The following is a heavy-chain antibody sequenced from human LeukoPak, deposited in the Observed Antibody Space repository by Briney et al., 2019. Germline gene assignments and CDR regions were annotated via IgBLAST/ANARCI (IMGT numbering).Heavy chain of an antibody. D-gene: IGHD6-13*01. CDR2: IYYSGST. Sequence: PSEILSLTCTVSGGSISSFYWTWIRQPPGKGLEWIGYIYYSGSTNYNPSLKSRVTISVDTSKNQFSLKLTSVTAADTAVYYCARVTDRSNWYGIVDYWGQGTLVTVSS. CDR3: ARVTDRSNWYGIVDY. CDR1: GGSISSFY. V-gene: IGHV4-59*01. J-gene: IGHJ4*02.